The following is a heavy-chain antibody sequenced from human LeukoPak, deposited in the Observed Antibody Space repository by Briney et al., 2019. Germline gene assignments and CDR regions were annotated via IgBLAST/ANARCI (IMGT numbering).Heavy chain of an antibody. Sequence: GESLVISCKASGYTLISYWIGWVRQLPGKGLEWMGIVYPGDSSTRYSPSFRGRVTISADKSISTAYLQWDSLEASDTAMYYCARELSAPDDYWGQGTLVTVSS. CDR1: GYTLISYW. D-gene: IGHD3-3*01. V-gene: IGHV5-51*01. J-gene: IGHJ4*02. CDR2: VYPGDSST. CDR3: ARELSAPDDY.